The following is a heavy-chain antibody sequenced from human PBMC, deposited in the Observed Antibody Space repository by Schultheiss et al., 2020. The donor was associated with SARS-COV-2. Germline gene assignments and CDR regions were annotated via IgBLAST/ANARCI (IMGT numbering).Heavy chain of an antibody. Sequence: SETLSLTCTVSGGSISSYYWSWIRQPAGKGLEWIGRIYTSGSTNYNPSLKSRVTMSVDTSKNQFSLKLSSVTAADTAVYYCATFHLLYGGGAEYFQHWGQGTLVTVSS. CDR3: ATFHLLYGGGAEYFQH. J-gene: IGHJ1*01. CDR2: IYTSGST. D-gene: IGHD4-23*01. V-gene: IGHV4-4*07. CDR1: GGSISSYY.